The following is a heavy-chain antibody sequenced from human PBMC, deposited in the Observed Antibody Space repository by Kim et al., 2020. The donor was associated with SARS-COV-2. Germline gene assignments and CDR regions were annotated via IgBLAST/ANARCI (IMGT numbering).Heavy chain of an antibody. CDR2: IIPIFGTA. J-gene: IGHJ6*02. CDR1: GGTFSSYA. V-gene: IGHV1-69*13. D-gene: IGHD3-10*01. Sequence: SVKVSCKASGGTFSSYAISWVRQAPGQGLEWMGGIIPIFGTANYAQKFQGRVTITADESTSTAYMELSSLRSEDTAVYYCATPRAPHDYYGSGSPPAYYYGMDVWGQGTTVTVSS. CDR3: ATPRAPHDYYGSGSPPAYYYGMDV.